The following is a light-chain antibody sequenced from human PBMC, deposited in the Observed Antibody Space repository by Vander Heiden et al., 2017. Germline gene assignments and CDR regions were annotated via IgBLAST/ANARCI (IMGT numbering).Light chain of an antibody. V-gene: IGKV4-1*01. J-gene: IGKJ1*01. CDR3: QQYYSTLWT. Sequence: DIVLTQSPASLAVSLAERATINCKSSQSVLYSSNNKNYLAWYQQKPGQPPKLLIYWASTRESGVPDRFSGSGSGTDFTLTISSLQAEDVAVYYCQQYYSTLWTFGQGTKVEIK. CDR1: QSVLYSSNNKNY. CDR2: WAS.